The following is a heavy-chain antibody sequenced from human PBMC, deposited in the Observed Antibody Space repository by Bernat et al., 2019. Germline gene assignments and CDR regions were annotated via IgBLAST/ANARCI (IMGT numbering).Heavy chain of an antibody. J-gene: IGHJ4*02. CDR2: IYYSGST. CDR1: GGSISSSSYY. Sequence: QLQLQESGPGLVKPSETLSLTCTVSGGSISSSSYYWGWIRQPPGKGLEWIGSIYYSGSTYYNPSLKSRVTISVDTSKNQFSLKLSSVTAADTAVYYWARVGYCSGGSCYDDDYWGQGTLVTVSS. CDR3: ARVGYCSGGSCYDDDY. D-gene: IGHD2-15*01. V-gene: IGHV4-39*01.